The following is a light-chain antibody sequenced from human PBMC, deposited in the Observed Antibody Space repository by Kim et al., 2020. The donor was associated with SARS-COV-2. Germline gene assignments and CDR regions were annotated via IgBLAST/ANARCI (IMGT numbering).Light chain of an antibody. J-gene: IGKJ5*01. CDR1: QSVTSSY. CDR2: GAS. V-gene: IGKV3-20*01. Sequence: IVLTQSPGTLSLSPGERATLSCRDSQSVTSSYLAWYQQKPGQAPRLLIYGASSRATSIPDRFSGSGSGTDFTLTISRLEPEDFAVYYSQQYGSSHTFGQGTRLEIK. CDR3: QQYGSSHT.